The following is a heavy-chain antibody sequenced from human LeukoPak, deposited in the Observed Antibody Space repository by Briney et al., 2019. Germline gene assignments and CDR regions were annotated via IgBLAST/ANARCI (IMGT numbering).Heavy chain of an antibody. Sequence: PGGSLRLSCSASGFTFSAFAMHWVRQAPGKGLEYVSAISSHGDTTYYADSVKGRFAISRDNSKNTLYLQMSSLRAEDTAVYYCARGYDSSGYFYDAFDIWGQGTMVTVSS. CDR3: ARGYDSSGYFYDAFDI. J-gene: IGHJ3*02. CDR1: GFTFSAFA. V-gene: IGHV3-64D*06. CDR2: ISSHGDTT. D-gene: IGHD3-22*01.